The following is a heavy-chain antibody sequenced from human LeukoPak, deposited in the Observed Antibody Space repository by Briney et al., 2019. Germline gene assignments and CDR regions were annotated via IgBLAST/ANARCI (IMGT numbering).Heavy chain of an antibody. D-gene: IGHD1-1*01. V-gene: IGHV3-7*01. Sequence: PSETLSLTCTVSGGSISSGDYFWSWVRQAPGKGLEWVANMRQDGSEKYYLASLNGRFTISRDNAKNSLYLQMNSLTAEDTALYFCARDRDPRHNYFDYWGQGTLVTVSS. CDR2: MRQDGSEK. CDR1: GGSISSGDYF. CDR3: ARDRDPRHNYFDY. J-gene: IGHJ4*02.